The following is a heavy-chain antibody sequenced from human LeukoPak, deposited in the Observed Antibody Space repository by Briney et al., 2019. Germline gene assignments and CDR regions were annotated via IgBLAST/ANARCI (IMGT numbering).Heavy chain of an antibody. CDR1: GFTFRSYA. Sequence: GGSLRLSCAASGFTFRSYAMTWVRQTPGKGLEWVSAISGTSDSTYYADSVKGRFTISRDNSKNTLYLQMNSLRAEDTAVYYCATCRYYDILTGYYPDYYYGMDVWGQGTTVTVSS. CDR2: ISGTSDST. CDR3: ATCRYYDILTGYYPDYYYGMDV. V-gene: IGHV3-23*01. J-gene: IGHJ6*02. D-gene: IGHD3-9*01.